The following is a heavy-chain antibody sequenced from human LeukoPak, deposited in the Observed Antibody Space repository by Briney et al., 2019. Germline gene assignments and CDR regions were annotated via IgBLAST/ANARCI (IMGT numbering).Heavy chain of an antibody. J-gene: IGHJ4*02. CDR3: AKAFNYYDSSGPFDY. CDR1: GFTFSSYA. D-gene: IGHD3-22*01. V-gene: IGHV3-23*01. Sequence: GGSLRLSCAASGFTFSSYAMSWVRQAPGKGLEWVSAISGSGGSTYYADSVKGRFTISRDNSKNTLYLQMNSLRAEDTAVYYCAKAFNYYDSSGPFDYWGQGTLVTVSS. CDR2: ISGSGGST.